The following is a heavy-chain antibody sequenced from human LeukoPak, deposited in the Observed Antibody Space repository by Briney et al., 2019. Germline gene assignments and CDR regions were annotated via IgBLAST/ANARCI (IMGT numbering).Heavy chain of an antibody. CDR3: ARQKKSGYLAM. CDR2: INHSGST. J-gene: IGHJ4*02. CDR1: GFTFSSYW. D-gene: IGHD3-3*01. V-gene: IGHV4-34*01. Sequence: GSLRLSCAASGFTFSSYWMSWVRQPPGKGLEWIGEINHSGSTNYNPSLKSRVTISVDTSKNQFSLKLSSVTAADTAVYYCARQKKSGYLAMWGQGTLVTVSS.